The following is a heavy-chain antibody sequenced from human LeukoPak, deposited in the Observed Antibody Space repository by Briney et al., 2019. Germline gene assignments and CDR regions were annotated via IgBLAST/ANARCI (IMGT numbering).Heavy chain of an antibody. V-gene: IGHV3-21*01. CDR1: GFTFSS. CDR2: IGGSSSSL. J-gene: IGHJ3*01. D-gene: IGHD4-17*01. CDR3: AKEAGQDYGALDAFDV. Sequence: GGSLRLSCAASGFTFSSMNWVRQAPGKGLEWVSSIGGSSSSLYYAESVKGRFTISRDNARNSLYLQMNSLRAEDTAVYYCAKEAGQDYGALDAFDVWGQGTMVTVSS.